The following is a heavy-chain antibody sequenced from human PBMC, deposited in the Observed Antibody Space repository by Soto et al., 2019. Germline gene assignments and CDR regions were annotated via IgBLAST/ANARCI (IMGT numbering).Heavy chain of an antibody. V-gene: IGHV1-69*02. D-gene: IGHD3-10*01. J-gene: IGHJ4*02. CDR1: GGTFNFYT. CDR3: ATSYGSGSRAFDY. CDR2: IIPMVDMS. Sequence: QVQLVQSGAEGKKPGSSVKVSCKASGGTFNFYTINWVRQAPGQRLEWMGRIIPMVDMSNYAQRFQGRVTITVDRSTTTAYMVLSSLRSDDTAVYYCATSYGSGSRAFDYWGQGTLVTVSS.